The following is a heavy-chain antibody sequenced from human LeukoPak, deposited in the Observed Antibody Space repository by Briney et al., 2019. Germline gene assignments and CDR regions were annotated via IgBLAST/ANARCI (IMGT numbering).Heavy chain of an antibody. CDR3: ADHDYVFRPNGFDP. CDR1: GGSISSYY. Sequence: SETLSLTCTLSGGSISSYYWSWIRQPPGKGLEWIAYILYSGRPNYNPSLKSRVPTPVDTSTDQFSLKLGSVSAPDTAGYYCADHDYVFRPNGFDPWGQGILVTVSS. D-gene: IGHD3-16*01. V-gene: IGHV4-59*08. J-gene: IGHJ5*02. CDR2: ILYSGRP.